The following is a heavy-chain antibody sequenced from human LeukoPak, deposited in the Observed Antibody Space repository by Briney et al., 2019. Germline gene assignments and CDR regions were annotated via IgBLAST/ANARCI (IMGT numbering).Heavy chain of an antibody. V-gene: IGHV4-61*01. Sequence: PSETLSLTCTVSGGSISSSNYYWSWIRQPPGKGLEWIGYIYYSGSTNYNPSLKSRVTISVDTSKNQFSLKLSSVTAADTAVYYCAREGAVFDNWFDPWGQGTLVTVSS. D-gene: IGHD6-19*01. CDR2: IYYSGST. J-gene: IGHJ5*02. CDR3: AREGAVFDNWFDP. CDR1: GGSISSSNYY.